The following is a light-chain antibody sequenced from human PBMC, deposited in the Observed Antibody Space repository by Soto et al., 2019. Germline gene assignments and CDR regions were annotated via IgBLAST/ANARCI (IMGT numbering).Light chain of an antibody. CDR3: CSYSGSSTIVV. CDR1: SSDVGGYNF. CDR2: DVN. V-gene: IGLV2-14*03. Sequence: QSVLTQPASVSGSPGQSITIFCTGTSSDVGGYNFVSWYQQHPGKAPRLMILDVNNRPSGVSTRFSGSKSGNTASLTISGLQAEDEADYYCCSYSGSSTIVVFGGGTKVTVL. J-gene: IGLJ2*01.